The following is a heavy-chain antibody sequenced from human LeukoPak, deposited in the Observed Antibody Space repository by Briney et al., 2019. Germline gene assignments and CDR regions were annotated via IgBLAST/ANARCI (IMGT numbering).Heavy chain of an antibody. V-gene: IGHV3-53*01. Sequence: GGSLRLSCVASGFTVSNKYMSWVRQAPGKGLEWVSVLYNAGSTYYADSVKGRFTISRDNSKNTLYLQMYSLRAEDTAVYYCARVRSLYGMDVWGQGTTVTVSS. CDR1: GFTVSNKY. CDR3: ARVRSLYGMDV. CDR2: LYNAGST. J-gene: IGHJ6*02.